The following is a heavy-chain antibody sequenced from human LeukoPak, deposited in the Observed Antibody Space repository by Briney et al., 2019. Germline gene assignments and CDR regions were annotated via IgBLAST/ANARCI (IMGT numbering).Heavy chain of an antibody. CDR3: ARDLVATSFDY. J-gene: IGHJ4*02. V-gene: IGHV3-74*01. CDR2: INIDASTT. D-gene: IGHD5-12*01. Sequence: GGSLRLSCAASGLTFTSFWMHWVRQAPGKGLVWVSRINIDASTTTYADSVKGRFTISRDNAKNTVYLQMSSLRAEDTAVYYCARDLVATSFDYWGQGTLVTVSS. CDR1: GLTFTSFW.